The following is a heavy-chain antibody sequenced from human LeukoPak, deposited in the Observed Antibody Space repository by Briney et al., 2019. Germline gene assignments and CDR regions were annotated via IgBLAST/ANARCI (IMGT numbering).Heavy chain of an antibody. CDR3: ARDYGGWFDY. D-gene: IGHD4-23*01. Sequence: GGSLRLSCGASGFTFSSYGMHWVRQAPGKGLEWVAVIWHDGSNKYYADSLKGRFTISRDNSKNTLYLQMNSLRVEDTAVYYCARDYGGWFDYWGQGTLVTVSS. CDR1: GFTFSSYG. CDR2: IWHDGSNK. J-gene: IGHJ4*02. V-gene: IGHV3-33*01.